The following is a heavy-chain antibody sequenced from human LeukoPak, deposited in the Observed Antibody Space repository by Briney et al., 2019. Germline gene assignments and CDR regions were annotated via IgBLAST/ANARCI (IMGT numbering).Heavy chain of an antibody. CDR2: ISGSGGST. CDR1: GFTFSNFA. D-gene: IGHD6-19*01. CDR3: AKASGAVAGTGFDY. V-gene: IGHV3-23*01. J-gene: IGHJ4*02. Sequence: PGGSLRLSCTPSGFTFSNFAMSWVRQAPGKGLEWVSAISGSGGSTYYADSVKGRFTISRDNSKNTLYLQMNSLRAEDTAVYYCAKASGAVAGTGFDYWGQGTLVTVSS.